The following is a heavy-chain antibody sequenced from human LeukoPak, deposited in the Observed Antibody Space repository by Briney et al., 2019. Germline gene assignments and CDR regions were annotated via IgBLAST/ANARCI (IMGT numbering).Heavy chain of an antibody. CDR2: IYYSGST. CDR3: ARAQPFRDWISFYYYYYMDV. Sequence: TSETLSLTCTVSGGSISSSSYYWGWIRQPPGKGLEWIGSIYYSGSTYYNPSLKSRVTISVDTSKNQFSLKLSSVTAADTAVYYCARAQPFRDWISFYYYYYMDVWGKGTTVTVSS. V-gene: IGHV4-39*07. D-gene: IGHD3/OR15-3a*01. J-gene: IGHJ6*03. CDR1: GGSISSSSYY.